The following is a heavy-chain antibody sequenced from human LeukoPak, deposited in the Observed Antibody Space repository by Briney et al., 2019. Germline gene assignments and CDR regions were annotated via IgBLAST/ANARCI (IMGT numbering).Heavy chain of an antibody. CDR3: ARGADSSGYYSIFYFDY. V-gene: IGHV4-59*01. CDR1: GGSISSYY. J-gene: IGHJ4*02. CDR2: IYYSGST. Sequence: PSETLSPTCTVSGGSISSYYWNWIRQPPGKGLEWIGYIYYSGSTNYNPSLKSRVTISVDTSKNQFSLKLSSVTAADTAVYYCARGADSSGYYSIFYFDYWGQGTLVTVSS. D-gene: IGHD3-22*01.